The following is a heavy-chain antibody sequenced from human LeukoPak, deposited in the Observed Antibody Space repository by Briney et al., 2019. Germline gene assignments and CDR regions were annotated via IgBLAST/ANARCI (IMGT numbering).Heavy chain of an antibody. CDR2: MNPNSGST. V-gene: IGHV1-8*03. CDR1: GYTFTSYD. J-gene: IGHJ4*02. Sequence: ASVKVSCKASGYTFTSYDINWVRQATGQGLEWMGWMNPNSGSTGYAQKFQGRVTITRNTSISTAYMELSSLRSEDTAVYYCARGMTYYDFWSGYYQLPYYFDYWGQGTLVTVSS. CDR3: ARGMTYYDFWSGYYQLPYYFDY. D-gene: IGHD3-3*01.